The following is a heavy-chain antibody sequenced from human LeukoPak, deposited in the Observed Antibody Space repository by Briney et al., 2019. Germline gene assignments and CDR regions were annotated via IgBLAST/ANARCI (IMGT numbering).Heavy chain of an antibody. Sequence: AASVKVSCKASGGTFSSYAISWVRQAPGQGLEWMGGIIPIFGTANYAQKFQGRVTITTDESTSTAYMELSRLRSEDTAVYYCARSGSYSFLGYFDYWGQGTLVTVSS. CDR3: ARSGSYSFLGYFDY. CDR1: GGTFSSYA. D-gene: IGHD1-26*01. V-gene: IGHV1-69*05. J-gene: IGHJ4*02. CDR2: IIPIFGTA.